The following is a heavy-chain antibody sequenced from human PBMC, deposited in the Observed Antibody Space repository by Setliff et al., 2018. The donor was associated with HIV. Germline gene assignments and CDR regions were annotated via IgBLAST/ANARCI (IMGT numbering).Heavy chain of an antibody. V-gene: IGHV3-15*01. Sequence: GGSLRLSCAASGFTFNNAWMTWVRQAPGKGLEWVGHIKSKTDGGTTDYAAPVKGRFTISRDDSKNTVYLHMNSLKTEDTAVYYCIWSGSSGLYYFDHWGQGTLVTVSS. J-gene: IGHJ4*02. CDR3: IWSGSSGLYYFDH. D-gene: IGHD3-22*01. CDR1: GFTFNNAW. CDR2: IKSKTDGGTT.